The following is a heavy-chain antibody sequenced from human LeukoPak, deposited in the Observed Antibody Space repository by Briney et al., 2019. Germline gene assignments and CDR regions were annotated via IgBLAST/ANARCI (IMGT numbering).Heavy chain of an antibody. CDR2: GGST. J-gene: IGHJ5*02. D-gene: IGHD3-10*01. CDR3: ARYLLLWFGEHELYNWFDP. Sequence: GGSTYYADSVKGRFTISRDNSKNTLYLQMNSLRAEDTAVYYCARYLLLWFGEHELYNWFDPWGQGTLVTVSS. V-gene: IGHV3-66*01.